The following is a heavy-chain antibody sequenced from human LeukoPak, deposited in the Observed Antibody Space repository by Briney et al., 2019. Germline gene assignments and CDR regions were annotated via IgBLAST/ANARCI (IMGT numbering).Heavy chain of an antibody. J-gene: IGHJ4*02. CDR2: LNHSGST. V-gene: IGHV4-34*01. CDR3: GRDTHLES. CDR1: GGSFSGYY. Sequence: PSETLSLTCAVYGGSFSGYYWSWIRQPPGKGLEWIGELNHSGSTNYNPSLKSRVTISVDTSKNQFSLKLSSVTAADTAVYYCGRDTHLESWGQGILVTVFS.